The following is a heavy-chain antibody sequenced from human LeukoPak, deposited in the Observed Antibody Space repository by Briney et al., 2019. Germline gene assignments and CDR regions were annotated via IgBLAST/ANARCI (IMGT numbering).Heavy chain of an antibody. Sequence: GRSLRLSCAASGFTFSSYGMHWVRQAPGKGLEWVAVIWYDGSNKYYADSVKGRFTISRDNSKNTLYLQMNSLRAEDTAVYYCARDPYSGWYGGYYYYGMDVWGQGTTVTVSS. D-gene: IGHD6-19*01. V-gene: IGHV3-33*01. CDR2: IWYDGSNK. CDR1: GFTFSSYG. J-gene: IGHJ6*02. CDR3: ARDPYSGWYGGYYYYGMDV.